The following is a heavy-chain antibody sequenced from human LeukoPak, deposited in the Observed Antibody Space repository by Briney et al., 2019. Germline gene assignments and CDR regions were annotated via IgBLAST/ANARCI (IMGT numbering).Heavy chain of an antibody. Sequence: SETLSLTCTVSGGSISSGSYYWSWIRQPAGKGLEWIGRIYTSGSTNYNPSLKSRVTISVDTSKNQFSLKLSSVTAADTAVCYCARGEAAALFDYWGQGTLVTVSS. CDR2: IYTSGST. V-gene: IGHV4-61*02. CDR3: ARGEAAALFDY. CDR1: GGSISSGSYY. D-gene: IGHD6-13*01. J-gene: IGHJ4*02.